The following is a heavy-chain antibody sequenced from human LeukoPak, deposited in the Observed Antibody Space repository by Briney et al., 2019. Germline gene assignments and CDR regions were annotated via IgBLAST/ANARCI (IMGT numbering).Heavy chain of an antibody. CDR3: ARVEHYYGSGSYVDFDY. CDR2: INPNSGGT. D-gene: IGHD3-10*01. CDR1: GYTFTGYY. Sequence: ASVKVSCKASGYTFTGYYMHWVRQAPGQGLEWMGWINPNSGGTNYAQKFQGRVTMTRDTSISTAYMELSRLRSDDTAVYYCARVEHYYGSGSYVDFDYWGQGTLVTVSS. V-gene: IGHV1-2*02. J-gene: IGHJ4*02.